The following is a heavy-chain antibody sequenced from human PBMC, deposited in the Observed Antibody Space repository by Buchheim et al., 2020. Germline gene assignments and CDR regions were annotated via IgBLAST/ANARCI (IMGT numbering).Heavy chain of an antibody. J-gene: IGHJ4*02. V-gene: IGHV3-30*18. CDR3: AKLSMSYYYDSSPLDY. Sequence: QVQLVESGGGVVQPGRSLRLSCAASGFTFSSYGMHWVRQAPGKGLEWVAVISYDGSNKYYADSVKGRFTISRDNSKNTLYLQMNSLRAEDTAVYYCAKLSMSYYYDSSPLDYWGQGTL. D-gene: IGHD3-22*01. CDR2: ISYDGSNK. CDR1: GFTFSSYG.